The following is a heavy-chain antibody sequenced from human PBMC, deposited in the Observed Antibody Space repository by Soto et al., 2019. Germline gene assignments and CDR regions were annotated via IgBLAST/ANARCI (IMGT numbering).Heavy chain of an antibody. CDR1: GFTFSSYA. J-gene: IGHJ6*02. V-gene: IGHV3-30-3*01. D-gene: IGHD6-6*01. Sequence: GGSLRLSCAASGFTFSSYAMHWVRQAPGKGLEWVAVISYDGSNKYYADSVKGRFTISRDNSKNTLYLQMNSLRAEDTAVYYCARETSIAAPSTTQTNYYYYGMDVWGQGTTVTVSS. CDR3: ARETSIAAPSTTQTNYYYYGMDV. CDR2: ISYDGSNK.